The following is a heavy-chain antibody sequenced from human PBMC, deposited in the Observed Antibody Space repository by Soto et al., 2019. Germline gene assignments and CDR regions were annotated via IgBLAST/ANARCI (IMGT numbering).Heavy chain of an antibody. V-gene: IGHV1-69*02. D-gene: IGHD3-9*01. CDR3: ARGDDILTGYYSTDDAFDI. CDR1: GGTFSSYT. Sequence: SVKVSCKASGGTFSSYTISWVRQAPGQGLEWMGRIIPILGIANYAQKFQGRVTITADKSTSTAYVELSSLRSEDTAVYYCARGDDILTGYYSTDDAFDIWGQGTMVTVSS. J-gene: IGHJ3*02. CDR2: IIPILGIA.